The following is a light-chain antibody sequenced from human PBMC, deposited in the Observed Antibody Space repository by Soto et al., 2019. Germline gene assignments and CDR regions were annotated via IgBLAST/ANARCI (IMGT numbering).Light chain of an antibody. V-gene: IGLV2-14*01. CDR2: DVS. J-gene: IGLJ1*01. Sequence: QSVLTQPASVSGYPGQSITISCTGASSDVGAYNYVAWCQQHPGKGPKLLIYDVSNRPSGFSSRFSGSKSGNTASLTISGLGAEDEADYFCSSYTTSSTYVFGTGTKAPS. CDR3: SSYTTSSTYV. CDR1: SSDVGAYNY.